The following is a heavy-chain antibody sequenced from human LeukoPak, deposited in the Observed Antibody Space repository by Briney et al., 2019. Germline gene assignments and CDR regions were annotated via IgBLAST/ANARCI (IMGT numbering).Heavy chain of an antibody. Sequence: GGSLRLSCAASGFTFSSYSMNWVRQAPGKGLEWVSSISNSRSYIYYADSVKGRFTISRDNAKNSLCLQMNSLRAEDTAVYYCAREHKYSSSSGPGADLDPVDYWGQGTLVTVSS. D-gene: IGHD6-6*01. J-gene: IGHJ4*02. CDR1: GFTFSSYS. CDR2: ISNSRSYI. CDR3: AREHKYSSSSGPGADLDPVDY. V-gene: IGHV3-21*01.